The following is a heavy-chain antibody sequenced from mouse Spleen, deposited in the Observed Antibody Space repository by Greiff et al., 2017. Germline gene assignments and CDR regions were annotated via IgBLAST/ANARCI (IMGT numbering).Heavy chain of an antibody. CDR1: GYTFTSYW. CDR3: ARSGLGHYAMDY. Sequence: VQLQQSGAELVKPGASVKLSCKASGYTFTSYWMHWVKQRPGQGLEWIGMIHPNSGSTNYNEKFKSKATLTVDKSSSTAYMQLSSLTSEDSAVYYCARSGLGHYAMDYWGQGTSVTVSS. V-gene: IGHV1-64*01. D-gene: IGHD2-4*01. CDR2: IHPNSGST. J-gene: IGHJ4*01.